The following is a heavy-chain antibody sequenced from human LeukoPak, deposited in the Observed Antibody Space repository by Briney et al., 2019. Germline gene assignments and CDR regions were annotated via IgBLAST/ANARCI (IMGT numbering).Heavy chain of an antibody. CDR1: GFIFSSYG. D-gene: IGHD5-12*01. CDR3: AKDRGATMGYFDY. CDR2: ISYDGSNK. V-gene: IGHV3-30*18. Sequence: GGSLRLSCAASGFIFSSYGMYWVRQAPGKGLEWVAVISYDGSNKYYADSVKGRFTISRDNSKNTLYLQMNSLRAEDTAVYYCAKDRGATMGYFDYWGQGTLVTVSS. J-gene: IGHJ4*02.